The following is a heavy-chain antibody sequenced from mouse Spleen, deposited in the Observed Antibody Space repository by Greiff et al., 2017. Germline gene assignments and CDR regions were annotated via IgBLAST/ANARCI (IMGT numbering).Heavy chain of an antibody. CDR2: IFPGSGNT. Sequence: VQLQQSGPELVKPGASVKISCKASGYSFTSYYIHWVKQRPGQGLEWIGWIFPGSGNTKYNEKFKGKATLTADTSSSTAYMQLSSLTSEDSAVYFCARGGDGYPDYWGQGTTLTVSS. J-gene: IGHJ2*01. V-gene: IGHV1-66*01. D-gene: IGHD2-3*01. CDR3: ARGGDGYPDY. CDR1: GYSFTSYY.